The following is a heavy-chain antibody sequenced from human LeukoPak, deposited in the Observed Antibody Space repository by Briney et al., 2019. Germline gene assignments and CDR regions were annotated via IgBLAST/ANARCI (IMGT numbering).Heavy chain of an antibody. CDR2: IGTTGDT. CDR3: GRVGYNYGYDH. Sequence: GGSLRLSCAASGFTFSSYDMHWVRQATGKGLEFVSDIGTTGDTYYQGSVKGRFSISRENAKNSLYLQMNSLRAGDTAVYYCGRVGYNYGYDHWGQGTLVTVSS. V-gene: IGHV3-13*01. D-gene: IGHD5-18*01. CDR1: GFTFSSYD. J-gene: IGHJ4*02.